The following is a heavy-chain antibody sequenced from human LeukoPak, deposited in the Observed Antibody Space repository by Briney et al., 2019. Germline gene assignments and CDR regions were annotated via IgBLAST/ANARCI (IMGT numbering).Heavy chain of an antibody. D-gene: IGHD5-18*01. CDR3: ARETRGYSYGALGP. CDR2: IYYNGNT. V-gene: IGHV4-59*01. J-gene: IGHJ5*02. Sequence: SETLSLTCTVPGGSISSYYWSWIRQPPGKGLEWIGYIYYNGNTNYNPSLKSRVTVSIDTSKNQFSLKLSSVTAADTAIYYCARETRGYSYGALGPWGQGTLVTVSS. CDR1: GGSISSYY.